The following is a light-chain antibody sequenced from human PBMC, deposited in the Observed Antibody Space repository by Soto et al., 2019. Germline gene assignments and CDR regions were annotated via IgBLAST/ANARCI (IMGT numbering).Light chain of an antibody. CDR2: DAS. Sequence: EIVLTQSPDTLSLSPGERATLSCRASQSVRSNYLARYQQKPGQAPRFLIYDASSRATGIPDRFSGSGSGTDFTLTISRLEPEDFAVYYCQQYGSSPLTFGGGTRWIS. CDR1: QSVRSNY. V-gene: IGKV3-20*01. CDR3: QQYGSSPLT. J-gene: IGKJ4*01.